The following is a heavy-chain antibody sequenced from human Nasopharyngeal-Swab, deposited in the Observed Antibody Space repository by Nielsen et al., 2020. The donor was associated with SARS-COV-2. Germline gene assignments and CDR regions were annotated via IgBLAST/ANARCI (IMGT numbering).Heavy chain of an antibody. J-gene: IGHJ6*03. CDR1: GGSFSADY. D-gene: IGHD2-15*01. V-gene: IGHV4-34*01. CDR3: ARGLSGIVPSPILGLWPYYYYYYMDV. Sequence: SETLSLTCAVYGGSFSADYWGWIRQPPGRGLEWIGEINHSGSTNYNPSLKSRVTISVDPSKNQFSLRLSSVTAADTAVYYCARGLSGIVPSPILGLWPYYYYYYMDVWGKGTTVTVSS. CDR2: INHSGST.